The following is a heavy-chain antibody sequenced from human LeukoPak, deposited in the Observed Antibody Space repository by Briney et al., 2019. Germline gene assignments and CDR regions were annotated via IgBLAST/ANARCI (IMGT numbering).Heavy chain of an antibody. Sequence: GGSLRFSCTASGFTFGDYAMNWVRQAPGKWLEWVGFIRNKAYGGTTEYAASVKGRFTISRDDSKSIAYLQMNSLKTEDTAVYYCIRYSGSYFDYWGQGTLVTVPS. CDR3: IRYSGSYFDY. CDR1: GFTFGDYA. CDR2: IRNKAYGGTT. D-gene: IGHD1-26*01. J-gene: IGHJ4*02. V-gene: IGHV3-49*04.